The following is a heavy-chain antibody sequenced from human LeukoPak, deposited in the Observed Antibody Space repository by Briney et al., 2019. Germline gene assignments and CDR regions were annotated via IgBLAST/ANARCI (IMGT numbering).Heavy chain of an antibody. J-gene: IGHJ2*01. CDR2: IYPGDSDI. CDR1: GYSFAKYW. D-gene: IGHD4-17*01. V-gene: IGHV5-51*01. CDR3: ARQGYGDWYFDF. Sequence: GESLKISCKGSGYSFAKYWIGWVRQMPGKGLEWIGVIYPGDSDIRYSPSFQGQVIISADKSITTAYLQWSSLKASDTAMYYCARQGYGDWYFDFWGRGTLVTVSS.